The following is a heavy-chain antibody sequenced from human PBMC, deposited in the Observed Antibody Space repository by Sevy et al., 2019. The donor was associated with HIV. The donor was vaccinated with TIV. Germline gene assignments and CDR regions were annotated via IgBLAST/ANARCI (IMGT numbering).Heavy chain of an antibody. CDR2: ISYDGSNK. V-gene: IGHV3-30-3*01. J-gene: IGHJ6*02. CDR1: GFTFSSYA. Sequence: GGSLRLSCAASGFTFSSYAMHWVRQAPGKGLEWVAVISYDGSNKYYADSVKGRFTTSRDNSKNTLYLQMNSLRAEDTAVYYCARDLTRGLMDVWGQGTTVTVSS. CDR3: ARDLTRGLMDV. D-gene: IGHD3-10*01.